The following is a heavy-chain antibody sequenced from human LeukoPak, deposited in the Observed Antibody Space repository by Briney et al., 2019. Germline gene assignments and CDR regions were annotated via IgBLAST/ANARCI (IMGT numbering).Heavy chain of an antibody. CDR1: GYTFTSYG. Sequence: ASVKVSCKASGYTFTSYGISWVRQAPGQGLEWMGWISAYNGNTNYAQKLQGRVTMTTDTSTSIAYMELRSLRSDDTAVYYCASGDRSTSPYYFDYWGQGTLVTVSS. V-gene: IGHV1-18*01. J-gene: IGHJ4*02. CDR2: ISAYNGNT. D-gene: IGHD2-2*01. CDR3: ASGDRSTSPYYFDY.